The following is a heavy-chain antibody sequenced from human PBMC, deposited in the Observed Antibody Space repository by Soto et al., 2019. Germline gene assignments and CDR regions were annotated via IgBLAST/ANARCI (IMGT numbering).Heavy chain of an antibody. J-gene: IGHJ6*02. Sequence: ASVQVSCQATGYTCTRYYMHWVRQAAGQGLEWMGWINPNSGGTNYAQKFQGWVTMTRDTSISTAYMELSRLRSDDTAVYYCARDQASGGDYYGMDVWGQGTTVTVSS. D-gene: IGHD3-10*01. CDR1: GYTCTRYY. V-gene: IGHV1-2*04. CDR3: ARDQASGGDYYGMDV. CDR2: INPNSGGT.